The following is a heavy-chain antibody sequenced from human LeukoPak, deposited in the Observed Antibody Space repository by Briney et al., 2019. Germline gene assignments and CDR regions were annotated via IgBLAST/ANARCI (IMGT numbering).Heavy chain of an antibody. D-gene: IGHD6-13*01. Sequence: SETLSLTCTVSSGSISSYYWTWMRQPPGKGLEWIGFIYYSGSTSYNPSLKSRVTISVDTSRNQFSLKLTSVTAADTAVYYCARATIAAAGPFDYWGQGALVTVSS. V-gene: IGHV4-59*08. CDR1: SGSISSYY. J-gene: IGHJ4*02. CDR3: ARATIAAAGPFDY. CDR2: IYYSGST.